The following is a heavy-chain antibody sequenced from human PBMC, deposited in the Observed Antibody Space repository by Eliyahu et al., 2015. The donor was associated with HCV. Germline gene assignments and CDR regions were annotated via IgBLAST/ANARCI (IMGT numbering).Heavy chain of an antibody. CDR2: IIPIFGTA. CDR1: XGXFSSYA. V-gene: IGHV1-69*01. CDR3: ARRGTGSYYRLER. Sequence: QVQLVQSGAEVKKPGSSVKXSCKASXGXFSSYAISWVRXXPGQGLEWMGGIIPIFGTANYAQKFQGRVTITADESTSTAYMELSSLRSEDTAVYYCARRGTGSYYRLERWGQGTLVTVSS. D-gene: IGHD3-10*01. J-gene: IGHJ4*02.